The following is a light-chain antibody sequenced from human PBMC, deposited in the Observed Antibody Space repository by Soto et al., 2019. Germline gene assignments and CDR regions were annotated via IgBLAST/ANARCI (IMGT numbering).Light chain of an antibody. CDR2: KAS. CDR3: QHYDGMFT. J-gene: IGKJ3*01. Sequence: DIQMTQSPSTLSASVGDRVTVTCRASQSISNWLAWYQQKPGKAPKLLIYKASRLDNGVPSRFSGSGSGTEFTLTISSLQPDDLATYYCQHYDGMFTFGPGTKVDNK. CDR1: QSISNW. V-gene: IGKV1-5*03.